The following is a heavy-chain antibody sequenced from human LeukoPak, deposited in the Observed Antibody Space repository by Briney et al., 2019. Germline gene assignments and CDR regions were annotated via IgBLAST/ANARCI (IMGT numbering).Heavy chain of an antibody. Sequence: GASVKVSCKASGYRFTNFGITWVRQAPGQGLEWMGWTTPYDDNPEYGKKFQGRVTMTTDASTDTAYLEVSSLRPDDTAVYYCAKVDPPLIAGARGDAFEIWGQGTLVTVSS. CDR1: GYRFTNFG. CDR3: AKVDPPLIAGARGDAFEI. CDR2: TTPYDDNP. D-gene: IGHD1-26*01. V-gene: IGHV1-18*01. J-gene: IGHJ3*02.